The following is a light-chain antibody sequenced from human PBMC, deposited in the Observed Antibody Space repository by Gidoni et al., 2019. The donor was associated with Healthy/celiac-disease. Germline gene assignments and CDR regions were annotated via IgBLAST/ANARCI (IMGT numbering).Light chain of an antibody. J-gene: IGKJ2*01. V-gene: IGKV1-33*01. CDR1: QDISNY. Sequence: DIQMPQSPSSLSASVGDRVTITCQASQDISNYLNWYQQKPGKAPKLLIYDASNLETGVPSRFSGSGSGTDFTFTISSLQPEDIATYYCQQYDNLPLTFXQXTKLEIK. CDR3: QQYDNLPLT. CDR2: DAS.